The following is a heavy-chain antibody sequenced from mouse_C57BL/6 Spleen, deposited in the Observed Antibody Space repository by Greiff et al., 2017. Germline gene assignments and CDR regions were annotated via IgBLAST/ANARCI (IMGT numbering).Heavy chain of an antibody. D-gene: IGHD1-1*01. V-gene: IGHV1-85*01. CDR3: SGIYYYGIWYFDV. CDR1: GYTFTSYD. CDR2: IYPRDGST. J-gene: IGHJ1*03. Sequence: VMLVEPGPELVKPGASVKLSCKASGYTFTSYDINWVKQRPGQGLEWIGWIYPRDGSTKYNEKFKGKATLPVDTSSSTAYMELHSLTSEDSAVYFFSGIYYYGIWYFDVWGTGTTVTVSS.